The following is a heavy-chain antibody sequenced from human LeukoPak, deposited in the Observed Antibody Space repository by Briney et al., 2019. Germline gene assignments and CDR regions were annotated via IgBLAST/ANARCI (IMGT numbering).Heavy chain of an antibody. V-gene: IGHV3-21*01. Sequence: GGSLRLSCAASGFTFSSYAMNWVRQTPGQGLEWVSSIGRGTSNIYYADSVKGRFTISRDNAKNSLYLQMNSLRAEDTAVYYCAREDGEMFDYWGQGILVTVSS. CDR1: GFTFSSYA. CDR2: IGRGTSNI. D-gene: IGHD2-21*01. CDR3: AREDGEMFDY. J-gene: IGHJ4*02.